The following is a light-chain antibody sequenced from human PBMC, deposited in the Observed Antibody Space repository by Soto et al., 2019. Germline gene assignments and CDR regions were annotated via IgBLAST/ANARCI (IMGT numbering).Light chain of an antibody. CDR2: DVG. J-gene: IGLJ1*01. V-gene: IGLV2-14*01. Sequence: QSALTQPASVSGSPGQSITIACTGTSSDIGGYNFVSWYQQHPGKAPKLLIYDVGNRPSGVSNRFSGSKSGNTASLTISGLQGEDEAHYYCNSYRTGSTDVFGTGTKVTVL. CDR1: SSDIGGYNF. CDR3: NSYRTGSTDV.